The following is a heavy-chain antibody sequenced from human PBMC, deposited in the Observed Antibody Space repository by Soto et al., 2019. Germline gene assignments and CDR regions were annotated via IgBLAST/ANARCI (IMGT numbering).Heavy chain of an antibody. CDR3: ERVQGTMTTYMNWFDP. CDR2: IISIFGTA. Sequence: SVKDCCNSSGLPVSSYATSLVRQAPRQGLEWMGGIISIFGTANYAQKFHGRVTITADESTSTAYMELSSLRSEDTAVYYCERVQGTMTTYMNWFDPWGKGTLVTVSS. J-gene: IGHJ5*02. D-gene: IGHD3-16*01. V-gene: IGHV1-69*13. CDR1: GLPVSSYA.